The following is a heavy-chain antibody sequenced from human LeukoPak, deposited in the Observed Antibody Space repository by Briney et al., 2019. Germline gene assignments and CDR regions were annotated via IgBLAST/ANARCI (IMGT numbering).Heavy chain of an antibody. V-gene: IGHV4-34*01. Sequence: SETLSLTCAVYGGSFSGYYWSWIRQPPGKGLEWIGEINHSGSTNYNPSLKGRVTISVDTSKNQFSLKLSSVTAAGTAVYYCASSFRSPSRKFDYWGQGTLVTVSS. CDR2: INHSGST. CDR1: GGSFSGYY. D-gene: IGHD3-3*01. J-gene: IGHJ4*02. CDR3: ASSFRSPSRKFDY.